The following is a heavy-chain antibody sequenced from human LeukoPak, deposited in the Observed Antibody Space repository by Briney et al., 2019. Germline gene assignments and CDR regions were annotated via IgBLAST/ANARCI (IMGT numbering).Heavy chain of an antibody. J-gene: IGHJ4*02. CDR2: ISSTGGTT. D-gene: IGHD1-1*01. Sequence: GGSLRLSCAASGITFSSYGMSWVRQAPGKGLEWVSSISSTGGTTYYADSVKGRFTISRDNSKNTVYLQINTLRTDDAAIYYCAKPYPTLTTSAVLDNWGQGTLVTVSS. CDR1: GITFSSYG. V-gene: IGHV3-23*01. CDR3: AKPYPTLTTSAVLDN.